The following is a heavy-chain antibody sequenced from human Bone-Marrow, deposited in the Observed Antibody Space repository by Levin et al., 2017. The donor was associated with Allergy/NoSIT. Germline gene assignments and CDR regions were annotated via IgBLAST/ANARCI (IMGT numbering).Heavy chain of an antibody. J-gene: IGHJ4*02. CDR2: INPDNGGT. CDR1: GYTFTGYY. V-gene: IGHV1-2*02. Sequence: ASVKVSCKTSGYTFTGYYIHWVRQAPGQGLEWMGWINPDNGGTDYARNFQGRVTLTRDTSITTAYMELSSLRSDDTAVYYCATSSAAPGPVWGQGTLVTVSS. CDR3: ATSSAAPGPV. D-gene: IGHD6-25*01.